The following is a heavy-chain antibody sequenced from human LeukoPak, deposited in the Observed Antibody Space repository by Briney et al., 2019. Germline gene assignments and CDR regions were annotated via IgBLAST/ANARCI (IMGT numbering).Heavy chain of an antibody. Sequence: PSETLSLTCTVSGGSISSYYWSWIRQPAGKGLEWIGRIYTSGSTNYNPSLKSRVTMSVDTSKNQFSLKLSSVTAADTAVYYCASSPPPLYSSSWFRFDYWGQGTLVTVSS. V-gene: IGHV4-4*07. D-gene: IGHD6-13*01. J-gene: IGHJ4*02. CDR2: IYTSGST. CDR1: GGSISSYY. CDR3: ASSPPPLYSSSWFRFDY.